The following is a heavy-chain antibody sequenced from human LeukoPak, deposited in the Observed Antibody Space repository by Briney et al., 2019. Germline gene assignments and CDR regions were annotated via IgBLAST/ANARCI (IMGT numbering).Heavy chain of an antibody. CDR1: GGSISSSY. J-gene: IGHJ6*02. CDR2: IDNSGST. Sequence: SETLSLTCTVSGGSISSSYWSWVRQPPGKGLEWIGYIDNSGSTNYNPSLKSRVTISLDTPKSQFSLKLSSVTAADTAVYYCARAPLYSGGSGWSIYYFYAMDVWGQGTTVTVSS. D-gene: IGHD6-19*01. V-gene: IGHV4-59*01. CDR3: ARAPLYSGGSGWSIYYFYAMDV.